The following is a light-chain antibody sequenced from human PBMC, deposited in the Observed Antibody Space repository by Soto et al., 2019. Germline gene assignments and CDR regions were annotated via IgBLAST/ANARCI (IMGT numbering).Light chain of an antibody. CDR3: QSYDNILSGPL. V-gene: IGLV1-40*01. Sequence: QSALTQPPSVSGAPGQTITMSCTGSGSNVGASYDVHWYQVLPGAGPRLLIYINNNRPSGVPDRFSGSKSGTSASLAITGLRAEDEADYYCQSYDNILSGPLFGGGTKLTVL. J-gene: IGLJ3*02. CDR1: GSNVGASYD. CDR2: INN.